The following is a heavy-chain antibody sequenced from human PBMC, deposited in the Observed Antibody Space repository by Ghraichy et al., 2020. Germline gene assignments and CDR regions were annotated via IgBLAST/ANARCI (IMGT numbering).Heavy chain of an antibody. D-gene: IGHD1-7*01. CDR3: ARRIRGQNFGYFNY. V-gene: IGHV4-39*01. CDR2: VFYSGTT. Sequence: SQTLSLTCSVSGGSINSSNYYWGWVRQPPGKGLEWIGHVFYSGTTYYNPSLKSRVTMSVDTTKSQFSLLLNSVTAADTAVYYCARRIRGQNFGYFNYWGQGILVTVSS. J-gene: IGHJ4*02. CDR1: GGSINSSNYY.